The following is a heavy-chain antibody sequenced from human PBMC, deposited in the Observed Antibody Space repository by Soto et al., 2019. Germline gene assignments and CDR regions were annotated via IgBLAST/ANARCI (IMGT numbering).Heavy chain of an antibody. V-gene: IGHV3-48*01. Sequence: GGSLRLSCAASGFTFSSYSMNWVRQAPGKGLEWVSYISSSSSTIYYADSVKGRFTISRDNAKNSLYLQMNSLRAEDTAVYYCARGSMGATRHTFGYWGQGT. J-gene: IGHJ4*02. CDR3: ARGSMGATRHTFGY. CDR2: ISSSSSTI. D-gene: IGHD1-26*01. CDR1: GFTFSSYS.